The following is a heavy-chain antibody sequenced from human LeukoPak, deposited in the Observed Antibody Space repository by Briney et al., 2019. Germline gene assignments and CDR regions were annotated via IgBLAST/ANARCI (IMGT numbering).Heavy chain of an antibody. V-gene: IGHV4-38-2*02. D-gene: IGHD6-13*01. J-gene: IGHJ5*02. CDR3: ARGYSSSWYYNWFDP. CDR1: GYSISSGYY. CDR2: IYHSGST. Sequence: SETLSLTCTVSGYSISSGYYWGWIRRPPGKGLEWIGNIYHSGSTYYNPSLKSRVTISVATSKNQFSLKLSSGTAADTAVYHCARGYSSSWYYNWFDPWGQGTLVTVSS.